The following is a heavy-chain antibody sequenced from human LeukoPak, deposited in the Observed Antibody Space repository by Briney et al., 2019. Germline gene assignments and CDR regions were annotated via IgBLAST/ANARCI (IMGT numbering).Heavy chain of an antibody. J-gene: IGHJ3*02. D-gene: IGHD3-9*01. CDR3: AKDPMGSGYFDPFHI. CDR2: FSCDGTNK. CDR1: GFTSISNA. V-gene: IGHV3-30*18. Sequence: GGSLRLSCAASGFTSISNAIHWSRKAQGKGWGGWAFFSCDGTNKYYADSVKGRFTISRDNSKNTLYLQMNSLRAEDTAVYYCAKDPMGSGYFDPFHIWGQGTMVTVSS.